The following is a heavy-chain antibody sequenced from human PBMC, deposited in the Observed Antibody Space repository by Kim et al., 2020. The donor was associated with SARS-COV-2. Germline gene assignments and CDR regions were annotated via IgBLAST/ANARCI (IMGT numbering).Heavy chain of an antibody. J-gene: IGHJ2*01. V-gene: IGHV4-59*13. D-gene: IGHD3-3*01. CDR3: ARRAKTTIFGVNYWYFDL. Sequence: SETLSLTCTVSGGSISSYYWSWIRQPPGKGLDWIGYIYYSGSTNYNPSLKSRVTISVDTSKNQFSLKLSSVTAADTAVYYCARRAKTTIFGVNYWYFDLWGRGTLVTVSS. CDR2: IYYSGST. CDR1: GGSISSYY.